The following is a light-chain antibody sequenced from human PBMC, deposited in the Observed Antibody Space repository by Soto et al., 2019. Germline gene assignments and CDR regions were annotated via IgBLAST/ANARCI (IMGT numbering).Light chain of an antibody. CDR3: QQYNNWPPET. CDR1: QSVSSSY. CDR2: GAS. V-gene: IGKV3-20*01. J-gene: IGKJ1*01. Sequence: EIVLTQSPGTLSLSPGERATLSCRASQSVSSSYLAWYQQKPGQAPRLLIYGASSRVTGIPDRFSGSGSGTDFTLTISRLEPEDFAVYYCQQYNNWPPETFGQGTKVDIK.